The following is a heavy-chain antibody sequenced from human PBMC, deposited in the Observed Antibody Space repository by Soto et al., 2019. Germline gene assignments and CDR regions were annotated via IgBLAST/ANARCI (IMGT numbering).Heavy chain of an antibody. D-gene: IGHD4-17*01. V-gene: IGHV4-31*03. CDR1: GGSISSGGYY. CDR3: ARETLGDYAQTYYFDY. CDR2: IYYSGST. J-gene: IGHJ4*02. Sequence: QVQLQESGPGLVKPSQTLSLTCTVSGGSISSGGYYWSWIRQHPGKGLEWIGYIYYSGSTYYNPSLKRRVTIAVDTSKNQFSLKLSAVTAADTAVYYCARETLGDYAQTYYFDYWGQGTLVTVSS.